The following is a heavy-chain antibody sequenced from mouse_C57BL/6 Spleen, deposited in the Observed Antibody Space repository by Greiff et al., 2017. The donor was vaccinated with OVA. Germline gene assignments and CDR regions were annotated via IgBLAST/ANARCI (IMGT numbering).Heavy chain of an antibody. J-gene: IGHJ2*01. V-gene: IGHV1-82*01. Sequence: QVQLKESGPELVKPGASVKISCKASGYAFSSSWMNWVKQRPGKGLEWIGRIYPGDGDTNYNGKFKGKATLTADKSSSTAYMQLSSLTSEDSAVYFCANSLRYYFDYWGQGTTLTVSS. D-gene: IGHD1-1*01. CDR1: GYAFSSSW. CDR3: ANSLRYYFDY. CDR2: IYPGDGDT.